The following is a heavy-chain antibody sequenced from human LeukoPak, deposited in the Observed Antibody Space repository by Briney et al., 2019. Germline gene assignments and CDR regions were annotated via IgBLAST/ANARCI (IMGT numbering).Heavy chain of an antibody. CDR2: ITGSGDGA. V-gene: IGHV3-23*01. Sequence: SGGSLRLSCAASGFTFSNYGMSWLRQAPGKGLEWVSAITGSGDGAYYADSVHGRFTMSRDNSKSTLYLQMNSQRVEDTALYYCAKESTGSSPDYWGQGTMLTVSS. CDR1: GFTFSNYG. D-gene: IGHD1-26*01. CDR3: AKESTGSSPDY. J-gene: IGHJ4*02.